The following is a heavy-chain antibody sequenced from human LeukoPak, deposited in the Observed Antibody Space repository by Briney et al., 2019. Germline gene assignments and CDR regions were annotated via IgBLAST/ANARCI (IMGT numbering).Heavy chain of an antibody. CDR2: IKQDGTEK. CDR1: GFTFTTYW. CDR3: AKRIQSALATGY. D-gene: IGHD5-18*01. V-gene: IGHV3-7*03. J-gene: IGHJ4*02. Sequence: GESLRLSCAASGFTFTTYWMSWVRQAPGKGLEWVANIKQDGTEKYYVDSVKGRFTISGDNAKNSLYLQMNSLRAEDTAVYYCAKRIQSALATGYWGQGTLVTVSS.